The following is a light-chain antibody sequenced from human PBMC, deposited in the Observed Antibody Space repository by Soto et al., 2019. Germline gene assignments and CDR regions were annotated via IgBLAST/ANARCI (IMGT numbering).Light chain of an antibody. Sequence: IVLTQSPGTLSLSPGERATLSCRASQTISSTYLGWYQQKPGQTPRLLIYAVSYRAAGIPDRFSGSGSGTDFTLTISRLEPEDFAVYYCQKYGSTPITFGQGTRLEIK. CDR2: AVS. CDR3: QKYGSTPIT. J-gene: IGKJ5*01. V-gene: IGKV3-20*01. CDR1: QTISSTY.